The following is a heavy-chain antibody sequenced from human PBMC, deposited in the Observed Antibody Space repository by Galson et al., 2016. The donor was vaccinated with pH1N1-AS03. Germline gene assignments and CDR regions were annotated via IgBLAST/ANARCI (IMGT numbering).Heavy chain of an antibody. Sequence: LRLSCAASGFSVDDYGMSWVRQGPGKGLEWVSGCGSDYSTHYAPSVDGRFAMSRDNSKNTVYLQMNSLRPEDTAVYYCARDRAGGWYGLGPLDYWGQGTLVSVS. J-gene: IGHJ4*02. CDR1: GFSVDDYG. V-gene: IGHV3-23*01. D-gene: IGHD6-19*01. CDR2: CGSDYST. CDR3: ARDRAGGWYGLGPLDY.